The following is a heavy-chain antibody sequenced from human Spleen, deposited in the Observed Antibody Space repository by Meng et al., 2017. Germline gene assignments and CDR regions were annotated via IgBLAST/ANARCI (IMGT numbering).Heavy chain of an antibody. CDR2: INHSGST. J-gene: IGHJ4*02. D-gene: IGHD3-3*01. CDR1: GGSFSGYQ. Sequence: VHLQEWGAGLLKPSETLSLICAVYGGSFSGYQCSWIRQPPGKGLEWIGEINHSGSTNYNPSLKSRVTISVDTSKNQFSLILNSVTAADTAVYFCAGWERSGSGYYYDYWGQGTLVTVSS. V-gene: IGHV4-34*01. CDR3: AGWERSGSGYYYDY.